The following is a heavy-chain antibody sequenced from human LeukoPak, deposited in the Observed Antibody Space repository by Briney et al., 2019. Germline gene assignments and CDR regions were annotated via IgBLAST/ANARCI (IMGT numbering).Heavy chain of an antibody. D-gene: IGHD1-26*01. V-gene: IGHV3-48*03. J-gene: IGHJ4*02. CDR3: ARGGSVSYYFDY. Sequence: PGGSLRLSCAASGFTFSTYEMNWVRQAPGKGLEWVSYISTSGSTIYYADSVKGRFTISRGNAKNSLYLQMNSLRAEDTAVYYCARGGSVSYYFDYWGQGTLVTVSS. CDR2: ISTSGSTI. CDR1: GFTFSTYE.